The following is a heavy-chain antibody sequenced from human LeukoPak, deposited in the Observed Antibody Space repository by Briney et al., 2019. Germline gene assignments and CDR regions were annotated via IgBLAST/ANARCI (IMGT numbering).Heavy chain of an antibody. CDR3: ARDGGDGYNWNTYACDI. CDR1: GGTFSSYA. D-gene: IGHD5-24*01. CDR2: IIPIFGTA. J-gene: IGHJ3*02. Sequence: SVEVSCKASGGTFSSYAISWVRQAPGQGLEWMGRIIPIFGTANYAQKFQGRVTITTDESTSTAYMELSSLRSEDTAVYYCARDGGDGYNWNTYACDIWGQGTMVTVSS. V-gene: IGHV1-69*05.